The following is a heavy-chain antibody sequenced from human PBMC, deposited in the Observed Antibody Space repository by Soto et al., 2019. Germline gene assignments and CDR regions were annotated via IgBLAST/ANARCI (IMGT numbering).Heavy chain of an antibody. CDR3: ARDLDGSGSYYTDY. V-gene: IGHV1-18*01. Sequence: QVQLVQSGAEVKKPGASVKVSCKASGYMFVTYGINWVRQAPGQGLEWMGWISAYNGNTKYAQNLQGRVTMITDASTSTAYMEMRSLRSDDTAVYYCARDLDGSGSYYTDYWGPGTLVTVSS. D-gene: IGHD3-10*01. CDR1: GYMFVTYG. CDR2: ISAYNGNT. J-gene: IGHJ4*02.